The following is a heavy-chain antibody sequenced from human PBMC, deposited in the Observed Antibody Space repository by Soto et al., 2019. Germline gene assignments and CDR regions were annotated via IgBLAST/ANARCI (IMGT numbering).Heavy chain of an antibody. V-gene: IGHV3-7*01. CDR3: ARAIAAAGSD. CDR2: INQDGSEK. CDR1: GFTLSSYW. J-gene: IGHJ4*02. Sequence: GGSLRLSCAASGFTLSSYWMSWVRQAPGKGLEWVANINQDGSEKYFVDSVKGRFTISRDNAKNSVYLQMNSLRAEDTAVYYCARAIAAAGSDWGQGTRVTVAS. D-gene: IGHD6-13*01.